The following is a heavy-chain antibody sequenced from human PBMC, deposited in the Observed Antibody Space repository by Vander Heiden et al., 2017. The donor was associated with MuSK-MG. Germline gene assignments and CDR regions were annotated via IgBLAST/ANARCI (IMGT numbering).Heavy chain of an antibody. CDR2: INHSGST. CDR1: GGSFSGYY. J-gene: IGHJ4*02. CDR3: ARRASIAAAGTGDY. V-gene: IGHV4-34*01. Sequence: QVQLQQWGAGLLKPSETLSLTCAVYGGSFSGYYWSWIRQPPGKGLEWIGEINHSGSTNYNPSLKSRVTISVDTSKNQFSLKLSSVTAADTAVYYCARRASIAAAGTGDYWGQGTLVTVSS. D-gene: IGHD6-13*01.